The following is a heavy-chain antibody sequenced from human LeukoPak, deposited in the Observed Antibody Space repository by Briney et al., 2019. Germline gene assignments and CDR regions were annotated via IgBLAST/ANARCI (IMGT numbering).Heavy chain of an antibody. Sequence: GGSLRLSCAASGFTFDDYAMHWVRQAPGKGLEWVSGISWNSGSVGYADSVKGRFTISRDNAKNSLYLQMNSLRAEDTALYYCAKDMSLYYYYGMDVWGQGTTVTDSS. CDR2: ISWNSGSV. CDR1: GFTFDDYA. CDR3: AKDMSLYYYYGMDV. V-gene: IGHV3-9*01. J-gene: IGHJ6*02.